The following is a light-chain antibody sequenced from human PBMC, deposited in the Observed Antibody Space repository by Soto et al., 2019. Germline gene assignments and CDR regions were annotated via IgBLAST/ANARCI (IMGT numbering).Light chain of an antibody. Sequence: QSVLTQPASVSGSPGQSIAISCTGTSSDVGGYNYVSWYQQHPGKAPKLMIYDVKNRPSGVSNRFSGSKSGNTASLTISGLQAEDEADYYCCSYTTSSTYVFGTGTKVTVL. CDR1: SSDVGGYNY. V-gene: IGLV2-14*03. CDR2: DVK. J-gene: IGLJ1*01. CDR3: CSYTTSSTYV.